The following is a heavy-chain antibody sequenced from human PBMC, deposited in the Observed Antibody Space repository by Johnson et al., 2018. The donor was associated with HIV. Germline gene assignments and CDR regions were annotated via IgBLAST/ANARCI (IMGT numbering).Heavy chain of an antibody. Sequence: EVQLVESGGGLVQPGGSLRLSCAASGLAFSTYWMHWVRQAPGKGLVWVSRISSDGSSTSYADSVKGRFTISRDNAKNTLYLQMNSLRAEDTAVYYCAKGLMRGAFDMWGQGTMVTVSS. J-gene: IGHJ3*02. D-gene: IGHD2-8*01. CDR1: GLAFSTYW. CDR3: AKGLMRGAFDM. V-gene: IGHV3-74*01. CDR2: ISSDGSST.